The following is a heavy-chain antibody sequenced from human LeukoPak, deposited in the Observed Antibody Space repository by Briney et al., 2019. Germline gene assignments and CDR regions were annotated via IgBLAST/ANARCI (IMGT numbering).Heavy chain of an antibody. CDR3: ARERAGDPEY. J-gene: IGHJ4*02. V-gene: IGHV3-30-3*01. Sequence: PGGSLRLSCAASGFSFSSYAAHWVRQAPGKGLEWVAVVSYDGGKTYYADSVKGRFTISRDNSKNTLYLQMSSLRADDTAVYYCARERAGDPEYWGQGTLVTVSS. D-gene: IGHD7-27*01. CDR2: VSYDGGKT. CDR1: GFSFSSYA.